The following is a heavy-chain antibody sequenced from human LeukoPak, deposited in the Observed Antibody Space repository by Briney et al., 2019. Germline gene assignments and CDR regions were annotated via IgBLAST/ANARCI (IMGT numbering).Heavy chain of an antibody. CDR2: ISYDGSNK. D-gene: IGHD4-23*01. CDR1: GFTFSSYG. V-gene: IGHV3-30*18. Sequence: GRSLRLSCAASGFTFSSYGMHWVRQAPGKGLEWVAVISYDGSNKYYADSVKGRFTISRDNSKNTLYLQMNSLRAEDTAVYYCAKDGGNSAFGIWGQGTMVTVSS. J-gene: IGHJ3*02. CDR3: AKDGGNSAFGI.